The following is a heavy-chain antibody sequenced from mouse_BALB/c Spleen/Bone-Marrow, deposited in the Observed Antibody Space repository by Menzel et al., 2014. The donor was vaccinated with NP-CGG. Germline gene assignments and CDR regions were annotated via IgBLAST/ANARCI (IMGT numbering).Heavy chain of an antibody. J-gene: IGHJ4*01. CDR2: IWGDGST. V-gene: IGHV2-6-7*01. Sequence: VKLMESGPGLVAPSQSLSITCTVSGVSLTGYGVNWVRQPPGKGLEWLGMIWGDGSTDYNSALKSRLSISKDNSKSQVFLKMNSLQADDTARYYCARGEDYDDYYAMDYWGQGTSVTVSS. CDR3: ARGEDYDDYYAMDY. D-gene: IGHD2-4*01. CDR1: GVSLTGYG.